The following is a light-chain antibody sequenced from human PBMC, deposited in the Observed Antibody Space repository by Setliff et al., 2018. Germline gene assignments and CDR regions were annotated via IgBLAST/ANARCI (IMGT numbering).Light chain of an antibody. Sequence: QPVLTQPASVSGSPGQSITISCTGTSSDVGGYNYVSWYQQHPGKAPKLMIYDVRKRPSGVSNRFSGSKSGNTASLTISGLQAEDEADYYCNSYTSSSTMLFGGGTKVTVL. CDR2: DVR. J-gene: IGLJ2*01. V-gene: IGLV2-14*01. CDR3: NSYTSSSTML. CDR1: SSDVGGYNY.